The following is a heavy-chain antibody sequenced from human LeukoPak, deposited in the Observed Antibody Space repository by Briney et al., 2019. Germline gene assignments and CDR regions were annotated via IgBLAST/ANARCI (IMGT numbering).Heavy chain of an antibody. V-gene: IGHV4-59*12. CDR2: IYFNGST. Sequence: PSETLSLTCTVSSGSISSYFWSWLRQPPGKGLEWMGYIYFNGSTNYNPSLKSRVTISVDRSKTQFSLKLSSVTAADTAVYYCARSIPASYYYYGMDVWGQGTTVTVSS. CDR3: ARSIPASYYYYGMDV. J-gene: IGHJ6*02. CDR1: SGSISSYF. D-gene: IGHD2-21*01.